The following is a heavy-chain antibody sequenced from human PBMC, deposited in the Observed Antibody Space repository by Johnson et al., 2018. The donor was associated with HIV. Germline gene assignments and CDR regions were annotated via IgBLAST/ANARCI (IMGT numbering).Heavy chain of an antibody. CDR2: IGTAGDT. CDR3: ARLRRMGAFDI. V-gene: IGHV3-13*01. J-gene: IGHJ3*02. D-gene: IGHD2-8*01. CDR1: GFTFSSYD. Sequence: VQLMESGGGLVKPGRSLRLSCAASGFTFSSYDMHWVRQATGKGLEWVSAIGTAGDTYYPGSVKGRFTISRENAKNSLCLQMNSLRAGDTAVYYCARLRRMGAFDIWGQGTMVTVSS.